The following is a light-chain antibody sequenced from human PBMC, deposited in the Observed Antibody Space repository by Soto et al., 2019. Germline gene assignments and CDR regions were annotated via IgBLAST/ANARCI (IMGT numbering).Light chain of an antibody. Sequence: EIVMTQSPATLSVSPGERATLSCRASQSVSSNLAWYQQKPGQAPRLLIYGASTRATGIPARFSGSGSGTEFTLTISILQSEDFAVYYCHQYNNWPRTFGPGTKVDIK. V-gene: IGKV3-15*01. CDR3: HQYNNWPRT. J-gene: IGKJ3*01. CDR2: GAS. CDR1: QSVSSN.